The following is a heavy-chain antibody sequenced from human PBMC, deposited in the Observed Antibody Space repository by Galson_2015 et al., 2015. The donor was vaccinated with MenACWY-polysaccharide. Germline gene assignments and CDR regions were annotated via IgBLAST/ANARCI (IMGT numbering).Heavy chain of an antibody. CDR3: AHLTASNVYSYDY. CDR1: GFSLRTSGVA. CDR2: IYWNDDK. J-gene: IGHJ4*02. Sequence: PALVKPTQTLTLTCTFSGFSLRTSGVAVGWIRQPPGEALDWLANIYWNDDKYYSTFLKNRLTITKDTSKNQVVLSMTNMDPVDTATYYCAHLTASNVYSYDYWGQGTLVTVSS. D-gene: IGHD2-2*01. V-gene: IGHV2-5*01.